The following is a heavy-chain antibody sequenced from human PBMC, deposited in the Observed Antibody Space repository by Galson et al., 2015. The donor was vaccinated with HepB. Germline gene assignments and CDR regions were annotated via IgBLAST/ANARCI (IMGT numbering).Heavy chain of an antibody. D-gene: IGHD5-24*01. Sequence: SLRLSCAASGFTISSYGMHWVRQAPGKGLEWVAFIRYDGSNKYYADSVKGRFTISRDNSKNTLYLQMNSLRAEDTAVYYCAKASFGRWLQYFDYWGQGTLVTVSS. V-gene: IGHV3-30*02. CDR1: GFTISSYG. CDR3: AKASFGRWLQYFDY. CDR2: IRYDGSNK. J-gene: IGHJ4*02.